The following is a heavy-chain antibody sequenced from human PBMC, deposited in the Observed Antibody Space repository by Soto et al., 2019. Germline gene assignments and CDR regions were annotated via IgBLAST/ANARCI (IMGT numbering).Heavy chain of an antibody. J-gene: IGHJ4*02. CDR1: GFTFSSYS. CDR3: AKWSFSDRSPDY. CDR2: ISYDENNK. D-gene: IGHD3-22*01. V-gene: IGHV3-30-3*02. Sequence: QVQLVESGGGVVQPGRSPRLSCAASGFTFSSYSMYWVRLPPGKGLEWVAVISYDENNKYYADSVKGRFTISRDNSKNTLSLQMNSLRAEDTAVYYCAKWSFSDRSPDYWGRGTLVTVSS.